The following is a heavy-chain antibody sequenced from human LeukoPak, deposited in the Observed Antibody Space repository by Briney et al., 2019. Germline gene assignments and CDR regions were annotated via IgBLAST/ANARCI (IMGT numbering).Heavy chain of an antibody. CDR3: ARDPGGSSGYYPPYYFDY. D-gene: IGHD3-22*01. Sequence: PGGSLRLTCAAFGFTFSSYAMHWVRQAPGKGLEWVAVISYDGSNKYYADSVKGRFTISRDNSKNTLYLQMNSLRAEDTAVYYCARDPGGSSGYYPPYYFDYWGQGTLVTVSS. V-gene: IGHV3-30*01. J-gene: IGHJ4*02. CDR1: GFTFSSYA. CDR2: ISYDGSNK.